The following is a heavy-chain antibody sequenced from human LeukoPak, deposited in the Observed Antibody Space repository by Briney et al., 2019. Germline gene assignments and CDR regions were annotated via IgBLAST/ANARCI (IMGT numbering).Heavy chain of an antibody. D-gene: IGHD3-16*01. V-gene: IGHV4-59*01. CDR2: IYNSGST. Sequence: SETLSLTCTVSGGSISSYHWSWIRQSPGKGLEWIGFIYNSGSTNYNPSHKSRVTISVDTSKNQLSLRLSSVTAADTAVYFCARGVNSAFDVWGQGTLVTVSS. CDR3: ARGVNSAFDV. CDR1: GGSISSYH. J-gene: IGHJ3*01.